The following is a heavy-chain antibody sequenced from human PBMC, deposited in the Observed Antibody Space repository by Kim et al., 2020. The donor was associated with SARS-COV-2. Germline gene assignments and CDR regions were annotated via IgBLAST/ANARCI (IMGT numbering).Heavy chain of an antibody. V-gene: IGHV1-24*01. CDR1: GYTLTELS. J-gene: IGHJ5*02. CDR2: FDPEDGET. Sequence: ASVKVSCKVSGYTLTELSMHWVRQAPGKGLEWMGGFDPEDGETIYAQKFQGRVTMTEDTSTDTAYMELSSLRSEDTAVYYCATVWAYCSSTSCLNWFDPWGQGTLVTVSS. D-gene: IGHD2-2*01. CDR3: ATVWAYCSSTSCLNWFDP.